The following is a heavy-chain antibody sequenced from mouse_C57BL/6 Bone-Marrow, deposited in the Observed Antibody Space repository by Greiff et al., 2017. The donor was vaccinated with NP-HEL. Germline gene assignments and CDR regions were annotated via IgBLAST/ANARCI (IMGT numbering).Heavy chain of an antibody. CDR1: GYTFTDYE. CDR3: TRDYCNYVHYWYFDV. Sequence: QVQLKESGAELVRPGASVTLSCKASGYTFTDYEMHWVQQTPVHGLEWIGAIDPETGGTAYNQKFKGKALLTADKSSSTAYMELRSLTSEDSAVYYCTRDYCNYVHYWYFDVWGTGTTVTVSS. D-gene: IGHD2-1*01. V-gene: IGHV1-15*01. J-gene: IGHJ1*03. CDR2: IDPETGGT.